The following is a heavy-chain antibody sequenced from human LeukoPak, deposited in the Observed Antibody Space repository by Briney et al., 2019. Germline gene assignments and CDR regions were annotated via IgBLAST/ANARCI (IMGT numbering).Heavy chain of an antibody. CDR3: ARDRGVVVPADTLHWYFDL. D-gene: IGHD2-2*01. Sequence: GASVKVSCKASGYTFTSYGISWVRQAPGQGLEWMGWISAYNGNTNYAQKLQGRVTMTTDTSTSTAYMELRSLRSDDTAVYYCARDRGVVVPADTLHWYFDLWGRGTLVTVSS. CDR1: GYTFTSYG. J-gene: IGHJ2*01. CDR2: ISAYNGNT. V-gene: IGHV1-18*01.